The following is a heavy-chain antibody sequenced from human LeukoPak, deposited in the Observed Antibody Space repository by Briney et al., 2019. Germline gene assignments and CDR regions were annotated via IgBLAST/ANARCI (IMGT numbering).Heavy chain of an antibody. CDR1: GGSFSGYY. D-gene: IGHD3-22*01. CDR2: INHSGST. J-gene: IGHJ4*02. CDR3: ARQCSEGYYDSSGYYYYFDY. V-gene: IGHV4-34*01. Sequence: PSETLSLTCAVYGGSFSGYYWSWIRQPPGKGLEWIGEINHSGSTNYNPSLKSRVTISVDTSKNQFSLKLSSVTAADTAVYYCARQCSEGYYDSSGYYYYFDYWGQGTLVTVSS.